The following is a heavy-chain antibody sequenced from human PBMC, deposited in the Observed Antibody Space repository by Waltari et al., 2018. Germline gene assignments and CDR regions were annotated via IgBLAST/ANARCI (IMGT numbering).Heavy chain of an antibody. CDR2: IIPILGIA. CDR1: GGTFSSYA. V-gene: IGHV1-69*04. J-gene: IGHJ4*02. Sequence: QVQLVQSGAEVKKPGSSVKVSCKASGGTFSSYAISWVRQAPGQGLEWMGGIIPILGIANYAQKFQGRVTMTRDTSISTAYMELSRLRSDDTAVYYCARSPTTVVNFDYWGQGTLVTVSS. CDR3: ARSPTTVVNFDY. D-gene: IGHD4-17*01.